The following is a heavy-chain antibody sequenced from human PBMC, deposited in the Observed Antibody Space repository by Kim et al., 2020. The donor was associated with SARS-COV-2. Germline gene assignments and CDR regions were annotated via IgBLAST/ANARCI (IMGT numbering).Heavy chain of an antibody. CDR2: INHSGST. Sequence: SETLSLTCAVYGGSFSGYYWSWIRQPPGKGLEWIGEINHSGSTNYNPSLKSRVTISVDTSKNQFSLKLSSVTAADTAVYYCARGGGFRGSTNPGKGDAFDIWGQGTMVTVSS. CDR1: GGSFSGYY. D-gene: IGHD3-10*01. J-gene: IGHJ3*02. V-gene: IGHV4-34*01. CDR3: ARGGGFRGSTNPGKGDAFDI.